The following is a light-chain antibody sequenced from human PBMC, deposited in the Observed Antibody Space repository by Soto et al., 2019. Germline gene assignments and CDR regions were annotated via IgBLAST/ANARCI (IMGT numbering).Light chain of an antibody. CDR2: EVN. V-gene: IGLV2-23*02. CDR3: YSFAGFNTQ. Sequence: ALTQPASVSGSPGQSITISCTGTSSDVGRYNLVSWYQHHPGKAPKLIIYEVNKRPSGISSRFSASKSGNTASLTISGLQADDEADYYCYSFAGFNTQFGGGTKVTVL. J-gene: IGLJ2*01. CDR1: SSDVGRYNL.